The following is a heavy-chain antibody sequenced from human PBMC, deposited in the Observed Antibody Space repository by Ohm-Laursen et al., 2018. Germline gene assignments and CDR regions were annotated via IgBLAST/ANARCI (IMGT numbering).Heavy chain of an antibody. CDR3: AREKSGPRVTNAFDI. V-gene: IGHV4-61*01. CDR2: IYYSGST. CDR1: GGSVSSGSYY. J-gene: IGHJ3*02. Sequence: SDTLSLTCTVSGGSVSSGSYYWSWIRQPPGKGLEWIGYIYYSGSTNYNPSLKSRVTISVDTSKNQFSLKLSSVTAADTAVYYCAREKSGPRVTNAFDIWGQGTMVTVSS. D-gene: IGHD2-15*01.